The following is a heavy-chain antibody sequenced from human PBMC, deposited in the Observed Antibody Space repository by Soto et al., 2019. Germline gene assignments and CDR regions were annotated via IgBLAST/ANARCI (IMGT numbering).Heavy chain of an antibody. V-gene: IGHV1-18*01. Sequence: QVQLVQSGAEVKKPGASVKVSCKASGYTFTHYGITWVRQAPGQGLEWMGWINSFSGDTNYPQKLQGRLTMTTDTSTNTASMELRNLRSDDTAVDYCARDLHSGGKYWYFDIWGRGTLVTVSS. CDR2: INSFSGDT. CDR3: ARDLHSGGKYWYFDI. D-gene: IGHD2-15*01. J-gene: IGHJ2*01. CDR1: GYTFTHYG.